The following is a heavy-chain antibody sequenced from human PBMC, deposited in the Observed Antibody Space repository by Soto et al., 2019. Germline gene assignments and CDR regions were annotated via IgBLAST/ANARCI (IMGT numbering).Heavy chain of an antibody. CDR1: GFTFSSYG. CDR2: ISYDGSNT. V-gene: IGHV3-30*18. CDR3: AKEGGLSGSYYISSSYYFDY. Sequence: QVQLVESGGGVVQPGRSLRLSCAASGFTFSSYGMHWVRQAPGKGLEWVAIISYDGSNTYYVDSVKGRFTISRDNSKNTLYLQMNSLRAEDTSVYYCAKEGGLSGSYYISSSYYFDYWGQGTLVTVSS. J-gene: IGHJ4*02. D-gene: IGHD1-26*01.